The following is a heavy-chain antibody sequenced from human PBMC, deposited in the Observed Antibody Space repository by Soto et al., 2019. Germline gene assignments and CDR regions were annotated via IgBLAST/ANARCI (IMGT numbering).Heavy chain of an antibody. Sequence: QVQLVESGGGVVQPGRSLRLSCAASGFTLNTYNMHWVRQAPGKGLEWVAVIWYDETNKYYADSVKGRFTISKDASKNTLSLQMNSLRGDDTAVYYCAREFDNWNAWGCSFDIWGQGTVVTVSS. CDR2: IWYDETNK. CDR1: GFTLNTYN. D-gene: IGHD1-1*01. CDR3: AREFDNWNAWGCSFDI. V-gene: IGHV3-33*01. J-gene: IGHJ3*02.